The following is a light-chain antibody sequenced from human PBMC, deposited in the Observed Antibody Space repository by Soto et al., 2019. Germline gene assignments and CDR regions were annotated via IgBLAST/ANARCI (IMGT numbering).Light chain of an antibody. J-gene: IGKJ1*01. CDR2: DAS. CDR3: QQYNSLWT. CDR1: QTISPC. V-gene: IGKV1-5*01. Sequence: IPMPPSPSILSASVGDSVTITCRASQTISPCLAWHQQKPGQAPKLLIYDASSLESGVPSRFSGSGSGTEFTPTISNLQPDDFASYYCQQYNSLWTFGQGTEVEIK.